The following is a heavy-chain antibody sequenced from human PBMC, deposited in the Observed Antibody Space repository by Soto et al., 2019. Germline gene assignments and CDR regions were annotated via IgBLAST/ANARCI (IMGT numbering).Heavy chain of an antibody. CDR3: ARHGITGTIDY. D-gene: IGHD1-7*01. V-gene: IGHV3-33*01. Sequence: QVQLVESGGGVVQPGRSLRLSCAASGFTFSSYGMHWVRQAPGKGLEWVAVIWYDGSNKYYADSVKGRFTISRDNSKNTLYLQMNSLRAEDTAVYYCARHGITGTIDYWGQGTLVTVSS. CDR2: IWYDGSNK. CDR1: GFTFSSYG. J-gene: IGHJ4*02.